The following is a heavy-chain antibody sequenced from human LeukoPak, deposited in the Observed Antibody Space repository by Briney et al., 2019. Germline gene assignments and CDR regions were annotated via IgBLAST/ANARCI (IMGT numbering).Heavy chain of an antibody. J-gene: IGHJ6*03. CDR1: GYTFTSYD. Sequence: ASVKVSCKASGYTFTSYDINWVRQATGQGLEWMGWMNPNSGNTGYAQKFQGRVTMTRNTSISTAYMELSSLRSEDTAVYYCARAPIFSSSSWDLVYYYYMDVWGKGTTVTVSS. CDR2: MNPNSGNT. CDR3: ARAPIFSSSSWDLVYYYYMDV. D-gene: IGHD6-13*01. V-gene: IGHV1-8*01.